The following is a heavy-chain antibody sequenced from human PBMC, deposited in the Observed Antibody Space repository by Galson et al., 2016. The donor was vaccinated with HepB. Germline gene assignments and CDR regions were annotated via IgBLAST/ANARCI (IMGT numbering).Heavy chain of an antibody. CDR2: IIGTSGDT. J-gene: IGHJ6*02. V-gene: IGHV3-23*01. Sequence: SLRLSCAASGFTFSSHAMSWVRQAPGKGLETVLGIIGTSGDTYYADSVRGRFTIPRDDSKYTLYLQMNSLRAEDTAVYYCARAMGFGGPDYGLDVWGQGTTVTVSS. CDR3: ARAMGFGGPDYGLDV. CDR1: GFTFSSHA. D-gene: IGHD3-10*01.